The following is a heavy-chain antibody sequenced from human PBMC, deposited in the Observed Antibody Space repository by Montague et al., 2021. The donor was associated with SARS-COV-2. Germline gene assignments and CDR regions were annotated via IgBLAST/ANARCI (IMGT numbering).Heavy chain of an antibody. J-gene: IGHJ4*02. D-gene: IGHD6-13*01. CDR3: TSNFVWQQLST. CDR1: GDSINSDHW. Sequence: SETLSLTCAVSGDSINSDHWWSWVRQPPGKVLEWIVETHQWGGTNYNPCLRSRVSIFLDNSKHQSSLILTSATAAATVLYYWTSNFVWQQLSTWGQGTLVSVSS. CDR2: THQWGGT. V-gene: IGHV4-4*02.